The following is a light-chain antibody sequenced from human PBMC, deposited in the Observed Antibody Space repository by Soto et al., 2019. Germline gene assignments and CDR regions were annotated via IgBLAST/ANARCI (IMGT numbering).Light chain of an antibody. CDR2: EVS. CDR3: SSYAGSTV. CDR1: SSDVGGYNY. J-gene: IGLJ1*01. V-gene: IGLV2-8*01. Sequence: SVLAPPPSPSGAPGQAVTLSRPGTSSDVGGYNYVSWYQQHPGKAPKLMIYEVSKRPSGVPDRFSGSKSGNTASLTVSGLQAEDEADYYCSSYAGSTVFGTGTKVTV.